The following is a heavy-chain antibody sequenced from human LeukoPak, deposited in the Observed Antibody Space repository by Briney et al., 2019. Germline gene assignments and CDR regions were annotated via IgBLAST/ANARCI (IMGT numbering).Heavy chain of an antibody. CDR3: ARLLGRWFDL. CDR2: IYHSGST. CDR1: GYSISSGYY. D-gene: IGHD7-27*01. Sequence: PSETLSLTCAVSGYSISSGYYWGWIRQPPGKGLEWIGSIYHSGSTYYNPSLKSRVTISVDTSKNQFSLKLSSVTAADTAVYYCARLLGRWFDLWAREPWSPSPQ. V-gene: IGHV4-38-2*01. J-gene: IGHJ5*02.